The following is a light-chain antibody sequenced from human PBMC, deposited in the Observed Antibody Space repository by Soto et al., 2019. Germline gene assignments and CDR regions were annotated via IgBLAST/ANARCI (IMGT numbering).Light chain of an antibody. CDR3: SSYTVISTLV. V-gene: IGLV2-14*01. J-gene: IGLJ1*01. CDR1: SNDIGAFNY. CDR2: EVS. Sequence: QAVLTQPASVSGSPGQSITISCTGTSNDIGAFNYVSWYQQHPGKAPTLMISEVSNRPSGVSNRFSGSKSGNTASLTISGLQAEDEADYYCSSYTVISTLVFGTGTKLTVL.